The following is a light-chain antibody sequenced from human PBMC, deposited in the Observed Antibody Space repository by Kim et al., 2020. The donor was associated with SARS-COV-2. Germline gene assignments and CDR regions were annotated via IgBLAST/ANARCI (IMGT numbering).Light chain of an antibody. CDR3: MQGLSTRT. J-gene: IGKJ1*01. V-gene: IGKV2-28*01. Sequence: EIVMTQSPLSLPVTPGEPASISCRSSQSLLHSNGYNYLDWYLQKPGQSPQLLIYLGSNRASGVPDRFSGSGSGTDFTLKISRVEAEDVGVYYCMQGLSTRTFGQGTKMDIK. CDR2: LGS. CDR1: QSLLHSNGYNY.